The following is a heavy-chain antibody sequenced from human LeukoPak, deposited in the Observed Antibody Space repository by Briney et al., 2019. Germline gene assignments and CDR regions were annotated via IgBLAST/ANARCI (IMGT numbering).Heavy chain of an antibody. CDR3: ARQSSDYYYYYIDV. J-gene: IGHJ6*03. CDR1: GGSISSSHYY. CDR2: IYYSGST. Sequence: SXXLXLTCTVSGGSISSSHYYWGWIRQPQGKGLEWIGSIYYSGSTYYNPSLESRVTISDKTSKNRFSLMLTSVTAADTAVYYCARQSSDYYYYYIDVWGEGTTVIVSS. V-gene: IGHV4-39*01.